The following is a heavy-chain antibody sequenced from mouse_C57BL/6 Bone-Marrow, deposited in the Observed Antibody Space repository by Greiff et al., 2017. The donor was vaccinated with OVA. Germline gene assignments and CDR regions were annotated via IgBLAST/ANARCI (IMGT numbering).Heavy chain of an antibody. CDR2: IDPENGDT. J-gene: IGHJ3*01. CDR1: GFNIKDDY. CDR3: TPIYYYGSRFAY. V-gene: IGHV14-4*01. Sequence: EVQLQQSGAELVRPGASVKLSCTASGFNIKDDYMHWVKQRPEQGLEWIGWIDPENGDTEYASKFQGKATLPADTSSNTAYLQLSSLTSEDTAVYYCTPIYYYGSRFAYWGQGTLVTVSA. D-gene: IGHD1-1*01.